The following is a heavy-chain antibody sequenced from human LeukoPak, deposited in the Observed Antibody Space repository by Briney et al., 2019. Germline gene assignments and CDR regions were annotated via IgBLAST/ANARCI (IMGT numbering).Heavy chain of an antibody. V-gene: IGHV4-59*01. CDR3: ASFEGYSYGYHY. D-gene: IGHD5-18*01. Sequence: SETLSLTCTVSGGSISSYYWSWIRQPPGKGLEWIGYIYYSGSTNYNPSLKSRVTISVDTSKNQFSLKLSSVTAADTAVYYCASFEGYSYGYHYWGQGTLVPVSS. CDR1: GGSISSYY. J-gene: IGHJ4*02. CDR2: IYYSGST.